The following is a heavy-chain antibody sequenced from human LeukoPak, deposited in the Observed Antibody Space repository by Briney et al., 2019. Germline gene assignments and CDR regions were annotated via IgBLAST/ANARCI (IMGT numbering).Heavy chain of an antibody. CDR1: GGSISSYY. V-gene: IGHV4-59*01. CDR3: ARAGNWFDP. J-gene: IGHJ5*02. D-gene: IGHD1-14*01. Sequence: SETLSLTCTVSGGSISSYYWSWVRQPPGKGLEGSGDIYYSGSTNYNPSLTSRGTISVDTSKSQFSLKLSSVTAADTAVYYCARAGNWFDPWGQGTLVTVSS. CDR2: IYYSGST.